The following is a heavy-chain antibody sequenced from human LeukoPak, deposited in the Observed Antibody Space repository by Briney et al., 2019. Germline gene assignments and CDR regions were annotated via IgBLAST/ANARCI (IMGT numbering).Heavy chain of an antibody. J-gene: IGHJ5*02. Sequence: PSETLSLTCAVYGGSFSGYYWSWIRQPPGKGLEWIGEISHSGSTNYNPSIKSRVTISVDTSKNQFSLKLSSVTPADTAVYYCARGPKGPGHPPSLFDRWGQGTLVTVSS. CDR1: GGSFSGYY. CDR2: ISHSGST. V-gene: IGHV4-34*01. CDR3: ARGPKGPGHPPSLFDR.